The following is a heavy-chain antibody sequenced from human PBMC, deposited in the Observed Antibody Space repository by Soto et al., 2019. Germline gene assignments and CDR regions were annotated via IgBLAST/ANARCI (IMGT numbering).Heavy chain of an antibody. CDR3: ARHVIAALSYDYYMEV. D-gene: IGHD6-13*01. CDR1: GGSISSSNY. J-gene: IGHJ6*03. Sequence: PSETLSLTCAVSGGSISSSNYWSWIRQPPGKGLEWIGYIYYSGSTNYNPSLKSRVTISVDTSKNQFSLKLSSVTAADTAVYYCARHVIAALSYDYYMEVWGKGTTVTVSS. V-gene: IGHV4-59*08. CDR2: IYYSGST.